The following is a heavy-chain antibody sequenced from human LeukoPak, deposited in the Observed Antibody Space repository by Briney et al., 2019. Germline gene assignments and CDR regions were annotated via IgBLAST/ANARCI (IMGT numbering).Heavy chain of an antibody. Sequence: ASVKVSCKASGYTFTSYGISWVRQAPGQGLEWMGWISAYNGNTNYAQKLQGRVTMTTDTSTSTAYMELRSLRSDDTAVYYCAISTLFSAAMNIDYWGQGTLVTVSS. D-gene: IGHD2-2*01. CDR2: ISAYNGNT. CDR3: AISTLFSAAMNIDY. CDR1: GYTFTSYG. J-gene: IGHJ4*02. V-gene: IGHV1-18*04.